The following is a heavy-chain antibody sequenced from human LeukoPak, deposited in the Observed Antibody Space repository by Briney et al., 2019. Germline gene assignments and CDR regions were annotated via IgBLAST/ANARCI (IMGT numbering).Heavy chain of an antibody. Sequence: PGGSLRLSCAASGFTVSSNCMTWVRQAPGKGLEWVSVIYSGGNTKYADSVKGRFIISRDNSENTLYLQMNSLSAEDTAMYYCARGGDPYGSGHYYFDYWGREPWSPSPQ. V-gene: IGHV3-53*01. CDR3: ARGGDPYGSGHYYFDY. CDR1: GFTVSSNC. J-gene: IGHJ4*02. D-gene: IGHD3-10*01. CDR2: IYSGGNT.